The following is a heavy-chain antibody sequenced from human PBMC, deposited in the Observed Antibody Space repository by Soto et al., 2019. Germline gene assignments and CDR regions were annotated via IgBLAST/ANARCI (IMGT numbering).Heavy chain of an antibody. Sequence: QVQLVQSGAEVKQPGSSVKVSCKASRGALSSYAITWVRQAPGQGLDWMGRVIPIYGTPNYAQKFQGRLSLTVDASKSTAYLELSGLRSEDTAVYFCASAGSRETNRGAFDIWGQGTMVTVSS. CDR1: RGALSSYA. J-gene: IGHJ3*02. CDR3: ASAGSRETNRGAFDI. V-gene: IGHV1-69*18. CDR2: VIPIYGTP.